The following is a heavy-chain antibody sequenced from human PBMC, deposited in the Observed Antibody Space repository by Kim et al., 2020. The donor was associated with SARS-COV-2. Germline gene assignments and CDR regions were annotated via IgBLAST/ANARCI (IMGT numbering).Heavy chain of an antibody. Sequence: GGSLRLSCAASGFTFSSYSMNWVRQAPGKGLEWVSSISSSSSYIYYADSVKGRFTISRDNAKNSLYLQMNSLRAEDTAVYYCARDPPPLTPSITMVRGVSDYWGQGTLVTVSS. V-gene: IGHV3-21*01. CDR2: ISSSSSYI. J-gene: IGHJ4*02. CDR3: ARDPPPLTPSITMVRGVSDY. CDR1: GFTFSSYS. D-gene: IGHD3-10*01.